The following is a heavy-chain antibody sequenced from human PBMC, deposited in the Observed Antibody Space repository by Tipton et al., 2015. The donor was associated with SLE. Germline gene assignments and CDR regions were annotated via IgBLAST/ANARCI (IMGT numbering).Heavy chain of an antibody. CDR2: ISTTSSTI. CDR1: GFTFSSYS. V-gene: IGHV3-48*01. D-gene: IGHD3-9*01. CDR3: AKETLTTIDY. Sequence: SLRLSCAASGFTFSSYSMNWVRQAPGKGLEWVSYISTTSSTIYYADSVKGRFTISRDNAKNSLYLQMNSLRAEDTAVYYCAKETLTTIDYWGQGTLVTVSS. J-gene: IGHJ4*02.